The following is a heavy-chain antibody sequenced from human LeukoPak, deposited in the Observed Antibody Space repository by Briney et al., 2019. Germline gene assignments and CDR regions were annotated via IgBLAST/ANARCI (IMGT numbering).Heavy chain of an antibody. D-gene: IGHD6-13*01. CDR3: ANTGGYSSSWYYFDY. CDR1: GYTFTGYY. Sequence: EASVKVSCKASGYTFTGYYMHWVRQAPGQGLEWMGWINPNSGGTNYAQKFQGRVTMTGDTSISTAYMELSRLRSDDTAVYYCANTGGYSSSWYYFDYWGQGTLVTVSS. CDR2: INPNSGGT. V-gene: IGHV1-2*02. J-gene: IGHJ4*02.